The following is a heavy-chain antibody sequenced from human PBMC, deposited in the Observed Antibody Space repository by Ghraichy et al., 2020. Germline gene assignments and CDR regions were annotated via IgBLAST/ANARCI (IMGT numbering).Heavy chain of an antibody. CDR3: AREPPHHEGGAFDI. Sequence: GGSLRLSCSASASWFSSYWMSWVRQAPGKGLEWVANIKGDGREKKYVDSVKGRFIISRDNAKKSLYVQMNSLRVEDTAVYYCAREPPHHEGGAFDIWGQGTMVTVSS. J-gene: IGHJ3*02. CDR2: IKGDGREK. D-gene: IGHD1-14*01. CDR1: ASWFSSYW. V-gene: IGHV3-7*03.